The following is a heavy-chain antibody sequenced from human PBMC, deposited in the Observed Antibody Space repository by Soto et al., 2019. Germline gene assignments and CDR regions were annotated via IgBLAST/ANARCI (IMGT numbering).Heavy chain of an antibody. D-gene: IGHD3-16*01. V-gene: IGHV3-23*01. J-gene: IGHJ4*02. Sequence: EVQLLESGGGLEQPGGSLRLSCAASGFTFSSYAMNWVRQAPGKGLERVSTISGSGAHTYYADSVKGRFTISRDNSKNTLYLQMNSLRAEDTAVYYCAYTPVAPTVDWGQGTLVTVSS. CDR1: GFTFSSYA. CDR3: AYTPVAPTVD. CDR2: ISGSGAHT.